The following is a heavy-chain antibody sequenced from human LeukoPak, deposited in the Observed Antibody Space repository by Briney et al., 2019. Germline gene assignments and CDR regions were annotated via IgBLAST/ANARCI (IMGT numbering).Heavy chain of an antibody. V-gene: IGHV3-74*01. Sequence: GGSLRLSCAASGFTFSSYWMHWVRQAPGKGLVWVSRINTDGSSTSYADSVRGRFTVSRDNAKNTLYLQMNSLRAEDTAVYYCARDPSSSSSVGGYLDYWGQGTLVTVSS. CDR1: GFTFSSYW. D-gene: IGHD6-6*01. J-gene: IGHJ4*02. CDR2: INTDGSST. CDR3: ARDPSSSSSVGGYLDY.